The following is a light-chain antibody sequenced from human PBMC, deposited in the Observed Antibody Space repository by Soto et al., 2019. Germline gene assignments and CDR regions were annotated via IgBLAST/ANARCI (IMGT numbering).Light chain of an antibody. CDR3: SSFKSSRAYV. CDR1: SSDVGNYNY. Sequence: QSALTQPASVSGSPGQSITISCTGTSSDVGNYNYVSWYQQQSGKAPKLIIYEVSNRPSGVSNRFSGSKSGNTASLTISGLQDEEEADYYCSSFKSSRAYVFGIGTKVTV. V-gene: IGLV2-14*01. J-gene: IGLJ1*01. CDR2: EVS.